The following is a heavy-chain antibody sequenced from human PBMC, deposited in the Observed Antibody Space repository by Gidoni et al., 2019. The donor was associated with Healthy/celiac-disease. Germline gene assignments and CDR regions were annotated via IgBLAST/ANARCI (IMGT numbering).Heavy chain of an antibody. J-gene: IGHJ6*02. CDR2: VRWHSGSI. D-gene: IGHD2-15*01. CDR1: GVPFDGYA. CDR3: AKEGAFCSGGSCYSAGEHYGMDV. V-gene: IGHV3-9*01. Sequence: EVQLVESGGGLVQPGRSLRLSCAASGVPFDGYALRWGRQAPVQGLEWVSGVRWHSGSIGYADSVKGRFTISRDNAKNSLYLQMNSLRAEDTALYDCAKEGAFCSGGSCYSAGEHYGMDVWGQGTTVTVSS.